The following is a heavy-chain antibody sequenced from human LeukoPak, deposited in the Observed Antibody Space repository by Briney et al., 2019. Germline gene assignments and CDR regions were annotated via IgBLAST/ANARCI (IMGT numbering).Heavy chain of an antibody. Sequence: GGSLRLSCAGSGFTFSSYAMSWVRQAPGKGLEWVSAISGSGGSTYYADSVKGRFTISRDNSKNTLYLQMNSLRAEDTAVYYCAKSVWFGELVGWGQGTLVTVSS. CDR2: ISGSGGST. CDR3: AKSVWFGELVG. V-gene: IGHV3-23*01. CDR1: GFTFSSYA. D-gene: IGHD3-10*01. J-gene: IGHJ4*02.